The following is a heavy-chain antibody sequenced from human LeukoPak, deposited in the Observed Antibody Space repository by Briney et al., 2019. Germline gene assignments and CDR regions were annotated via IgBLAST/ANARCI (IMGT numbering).Heavy chain of an antibody. CDR3: AKSSGPIDY. Sequence: GGSLRLSCAASGLTFSSYWMSWVRQAPGKGLEWVSAISGSGGSTYYADSVQGRFTISRDISKNTLYLQMNSLRAEDTAVYYCAKSSGPIDYWGQGTLVTVSS. CDR2: ISGSGGST. CDR1: GLTFSSYW. V-gene: IGHV3-23*01. J-gene: IGHJ4*02.